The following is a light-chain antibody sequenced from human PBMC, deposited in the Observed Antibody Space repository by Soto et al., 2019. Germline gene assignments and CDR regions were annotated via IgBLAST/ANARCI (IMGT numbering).Light chain of an antibody. Sequence: QSALTQPASVSGSPGQSITISCTGTSSDVGGYNYVSWYQQHPGKAPKLMIYEVSTRPSGVSNRFSGSKSANTASLTISGLQAEDEAEYYCSSYTINTALVFGTGTKLTVL. V-gene: IGLV2-14*01. J-gene: IGLJ1*01. CDR1: SSDVGGYNY. CDR3: SSYTINTALV. CDR2: EVS.